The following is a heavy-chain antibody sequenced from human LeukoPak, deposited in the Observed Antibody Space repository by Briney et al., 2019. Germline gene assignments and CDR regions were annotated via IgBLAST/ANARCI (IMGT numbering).Heavy chain of an antibody. Sequence: SETLSLTCTVSGGSVSSGSYYCTWIRQPPGKGLECIGYIYYSGSTNYNPSLKSRVTISVDTSKNQFSLKLSSVTAADTPVYYCARDKSAWQQRGGIDIWGQGTMVTVSS. CDR1: GGSVSSGSYY. CDR2: IYYSGST. V-gene: IGHV4-61*01. J-gene: IGHJ3*02. CDR3: ARDKSAWQQRGGIDI. D-gene: IGHD6-13*01.